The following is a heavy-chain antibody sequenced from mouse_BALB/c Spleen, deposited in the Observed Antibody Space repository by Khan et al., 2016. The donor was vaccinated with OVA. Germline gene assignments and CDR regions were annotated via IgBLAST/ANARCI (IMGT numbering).Heavy chain of an antibody. V-gene: IGHV5-12-2*01. CDR2: ISSGGSST. D-gene: IGHD2-14*01. J-gene: IGHJ4*01. Sequence: EVELVESGGGLVQPGGSLKLSCAASGFTFNSYTMSWVRQTPEKRLEWVAFISSGGSSTYYPDTVKGRFTISRDNAMNTLYLQMNSLKSEDTAMYCCGAPGYEGYYYVMDYWGQGTSVTVSS. CDR3: GAPGYEGYYYVMDY. CDR1: GFTFNSYT.